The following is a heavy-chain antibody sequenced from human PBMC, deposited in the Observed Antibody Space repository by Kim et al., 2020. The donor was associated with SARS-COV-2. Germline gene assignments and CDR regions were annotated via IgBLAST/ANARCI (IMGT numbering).Heavy chain of an antibody. V-gene: IGHV3-30*18. CDR3: AKAAPTNYAMDV. D-gene: IGHD6-25*01. J-gene: IGHJ6*02. CDR2: IYYDGHNK. Sequence: GGSLRLSCAASGFIFRNSGMHWVRQAPGKGLEWVAVIYYDGHNKYYRDSVKGRFTISRDNSKNTLFLQVDSLRVDDTAIYYCAKAAPTNYAMDVWGQGATVTVSS. CDR1: GFIFRNSG.